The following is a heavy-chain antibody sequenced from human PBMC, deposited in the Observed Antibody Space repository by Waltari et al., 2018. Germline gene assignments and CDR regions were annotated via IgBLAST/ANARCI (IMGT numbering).Heavy chain of an antibody. CDR1: GFTFSSYG. J-gene: IGHJ6*03. CDR2: IRYDGSTK. V-gene: IGHV3-30*02. Sequence: QVQLVESGGGVVQPGGSLRLSCAASGFTFSSYGMHWVRQAPGKGLEWVAFIRYDGSTKYYAASVKGRFTISRVNSKNTLYLQMNSLRAEDTAVYYCAKNSRSSTGSNYYYSYMDVWGKGTTVTISS. CDR3: AKNSRSSTGSNYYYSYMDV. D-gene: IGHD2-2*01.